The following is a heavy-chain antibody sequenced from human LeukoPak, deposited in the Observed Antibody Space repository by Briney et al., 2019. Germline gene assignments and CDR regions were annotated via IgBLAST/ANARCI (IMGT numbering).Heavy chain of an antibody. CDR3: ARDPLDCSSTSCHPELTPPGDY. Sequence: PGGSLRLSCAASGFTFSSYWMSWVRQAPGKGLEWVANIKQDGSEKYYVDSVKGRFTISRDNAKNSLYLQMNSLRAEDTAVYYCARDPLDCSSTSCHPELTPPGDYWGQGTLVTVSS. CDR1: GFTFSSYW. D-gene: IGHD2-2*01. J-gene: IGHJ4*02. CDR2: IKQDGSEK. V-gene: IGHV3-7*01.